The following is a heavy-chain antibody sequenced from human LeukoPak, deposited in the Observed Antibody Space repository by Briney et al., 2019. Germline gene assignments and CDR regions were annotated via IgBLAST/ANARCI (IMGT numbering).Heavy chain of an antibody. CDR3: ARSQDGYNPFFDY. D-gene: IGHD5-24*01. J-gene: IGHJ4*02. CDR1: GYTFTNYG. Sequence: GASVKVSCKASGYTFTNYGISXVXQXPGQGXXXXGXXIPILGIAXYAQXFQGRVTITADKSTSTAYMELSSLRSEDTAVYYCARSQDGYNPFFDYWGQGTLVTVSS. V-gene: IGHV1-69*04. CDR2: XIPILGIA.